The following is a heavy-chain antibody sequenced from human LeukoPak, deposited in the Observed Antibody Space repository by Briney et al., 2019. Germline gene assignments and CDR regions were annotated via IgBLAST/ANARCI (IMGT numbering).Heavy chain of an antibody. Sequence: QPGGSLRLSCVASGFTFNKYWMSWFRQAPGKGLEWEANIKPDGSEKYYVDSVKGRFTISRDNAKNSLYLQINSLRAEDTAVYYCAREGCSSTSCTGWFDSWGQGTLVTVSS. CDR3: AREGCSSTSCTGWFDS. CDR2: IKPDGSEK. D-gene: IGHD2-2*01. J-gene: IGHJ5*01. V-gene: IGHV3-7*01. CDR1: GFTFNKYW.